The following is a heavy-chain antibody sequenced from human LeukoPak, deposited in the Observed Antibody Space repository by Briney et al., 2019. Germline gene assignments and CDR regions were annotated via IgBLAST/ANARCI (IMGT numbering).Heavy chain of an antibody. D-gene: IGHD1-26*01. CDR1: GFTFSSYA. Sequence: SGGSLRLSCAASGFTFSSYAVHWVRQAPGKGLEWVAVISYDGSYKYYADSVKGRFTISRDNSKNTLYLQMNSLRVEDTAEYYCARDGGSYPFDYWGQGTLVTVSS. V-gene: IGHV3-30-3*01. CDR2: ISYDGSYK. J-gene: IGHJ4*02. CDR3: ARDGGSYPFDY.